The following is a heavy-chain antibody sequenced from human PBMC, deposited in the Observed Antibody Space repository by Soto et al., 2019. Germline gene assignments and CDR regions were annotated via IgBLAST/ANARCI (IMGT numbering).Heavy chain of an antibody. CDR1: GYTFTSYY. CDR2: INPSGGST. D-gene: IGHD3-16*01. Sequence: VASVKVSCKASGYTFTSYYMHWVRQAPGQGLEWMGIINPSGGSTSYAQKFQGRVTMTRDTSTSTVYMELSSLRSEDTAVYYCARGPYDYIWGSSYYFDYWGQGTLVTVSS. V-gene: IGHV1-46*03. J-gene: IGHJ4*02. CDR3: ARGPYDYIWGSSYYFDY.